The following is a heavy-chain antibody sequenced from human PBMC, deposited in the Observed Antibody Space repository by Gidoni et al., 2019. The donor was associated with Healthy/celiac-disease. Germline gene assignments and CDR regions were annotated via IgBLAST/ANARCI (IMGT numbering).Heavy chain of an antibody. Sequence: QVQLQESGPGLVKPSQTLSLTCTVSGGSISRGGYYWSWIRQHPGKGLEWIGYIYYSGSTYYNPSLKSRVTISVDTSKNQFSLKLSSVTAADTAVYYCARVVVVAATMAFDYWGQGTLVTVSS. V-gene: IGHV4-31*03. J-gene: IGHJ4*02. CDR2: IYYSGST. CDR1: GGSISRGGYY. D-gene: IGHD2-15*01. CDR3: ARVVVVAATMAFDY.